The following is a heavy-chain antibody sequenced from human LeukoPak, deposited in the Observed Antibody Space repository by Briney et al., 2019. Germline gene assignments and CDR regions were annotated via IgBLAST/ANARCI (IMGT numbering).Heavy chain of an antibody. D-gene: IGHD3-22*01. CDR3: ARLHQFDSSGPRIHRYYYYYMDV. Sequence: GASLQISCKGSGYSFTSYWIGWVRPLPGKGLEWMGIIYPGDSDTSYSPSFQGQVTISADKSISTAYLQWSSLKASDTAMYYCARLHQFDSSGPRIHRYYYYYMDVWGKGTTVTVSS. V-gene: IGHV5-51*01. CDR2: IYPGDSDT. J-gene: IGHJ6*03. CDR1: GYSFTSYW.